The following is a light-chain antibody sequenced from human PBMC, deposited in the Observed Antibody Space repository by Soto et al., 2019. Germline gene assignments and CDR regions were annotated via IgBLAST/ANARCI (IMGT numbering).Light chain of an antibody. Sequence: EIVMSQSPATLSVSPGERATLSCRASQSVSSNLAWYQQKPGQAPRLLIYGASTRATVIPAGFSGSGSGTEFTLTISSLQSEDFPVYYCQQYHSWPPTFGQGTMVDI. J-gene: IGKJ1*01. CDR3: QQYHSWPPT. CDR1: QSVSSN. V-gene: IGKV3-15*01. CDR2: GAS.